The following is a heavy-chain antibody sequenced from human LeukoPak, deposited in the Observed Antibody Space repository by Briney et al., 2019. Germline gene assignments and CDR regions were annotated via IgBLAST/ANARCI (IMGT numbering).Heavy chain of an antibody. CDR3: ARDLRPPTVTTGGDY. D-gene: IGHD4-17*01. J-gene: IGHJ4*02. V-gene: IGHV1-46*01. CDR2: INPSGGST. CDR1: GYTCTSYY. Sequence: ASVKVSCKASGYTCTSYYMHWVRQAPGQGLEWMGIINPSGGSTSYAQKFQGRVTVTRDTSTSTVYMELSSLRSEDTAVYYCARDLRPPTVTTGGDYWVQGTLVTVSS.